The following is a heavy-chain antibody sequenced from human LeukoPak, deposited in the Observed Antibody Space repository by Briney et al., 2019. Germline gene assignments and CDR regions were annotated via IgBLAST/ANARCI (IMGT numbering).Heavy chain of an antibody. CDR2: IYYSGST. CDR1: GGSISSSSYY. CDR3: ARDLPYYYDSRGFWYFDL. V-gene: IGHV4-39*07. Sequence: PSETLSLTCTVSGGSISSSSYYWGWIRQPPGKGLEWIGSIYYSGSTYYNPSLTSRVTMSVDTSKNQFSLKLSSVTAADTAIYYCARDLPYYYDSRGFWYFDLWGRGTLVTVSS. J-gene: IGHJ2*01. D-gene: IGHD3-22*01.